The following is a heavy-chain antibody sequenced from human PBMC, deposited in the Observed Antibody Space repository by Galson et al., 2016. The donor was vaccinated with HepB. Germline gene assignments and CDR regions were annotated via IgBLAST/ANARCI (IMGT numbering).Heavy chain of an antibody. CDR1: GGSISSRSYY. CDR3: ARLQGPSAIFFDY. V-gene: IGHV4-39*01. Sequence: LSLTCTVSGGSISSRSYYWGWIRQPPGKGLEWIGNINYSGSSYYNPSLKSRVTMSVDTSKNQFSLKLNSVTAANTAVYYCARLQGPSAIFFDYWGQGTLVAVSS. J-gene: IGHJ4*02. CDR2: INYSGSS.